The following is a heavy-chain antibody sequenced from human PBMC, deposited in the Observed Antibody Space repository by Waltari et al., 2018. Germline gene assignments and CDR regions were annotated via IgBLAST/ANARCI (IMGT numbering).Heavy chain of an antibody. CDR1: GFPFTSSA. CDR2: IVVGSGNT. D-gene: IGHD1-26*01. J-gene: IGHJ4*02. CDR3: AAGAFSGSYDYVRDY. Sequence: QMPLVQSGPEVKKPGTSVKVSCKASGFPFTSSAFQWVRQARGQRLEWIGWIVVGSGNTNYAQKVQERVTITRDMSTSTAYMELSSLRSEDTAVYYCAAGAFSGSYDYVRDYWGQGTLVTVSS. V-gene: IGHV1-58*01.